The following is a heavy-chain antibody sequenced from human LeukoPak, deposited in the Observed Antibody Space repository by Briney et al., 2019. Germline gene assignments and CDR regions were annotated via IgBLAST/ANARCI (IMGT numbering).Heavy chain of an antibody. Sequence: SETLSLTCTVSGDSFSSHYWTWIRQPPGKGLEWIWYISYIGSTNYSPSLKSRVTISIETSKNQFSLKLSSVTAADTAVYYCARDLVTVAKGFDIWGQGKMVSVSS. CDR3: ARDLVTVAKGFDI. CDR2: ISYIGST. V-gene: IGHV4-59*11. D-gene: IGHD3-9*01. CDR1: GDSFSSHY. J-gene: IGHJ3*02.